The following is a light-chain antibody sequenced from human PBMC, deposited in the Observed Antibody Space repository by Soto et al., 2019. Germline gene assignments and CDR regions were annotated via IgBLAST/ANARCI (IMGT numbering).Light chain of an antibody. CDR3: SSFTSSSTGV. J-gene: IGLJ3*02. Sequence: QSALTEPASVSGSPGQSITISCTGTSSDVGAYNYVSWYHQYPGKAPKLMIYEVSNRPSGVSNRFSGSKSGNTASLTISGLQAEDEADYYCSSFTSSSTGVFGGGTKLTVL. CDR2: EVS. CDR1: SSDVGAYNY. V-gene: IGLV2-14*01.